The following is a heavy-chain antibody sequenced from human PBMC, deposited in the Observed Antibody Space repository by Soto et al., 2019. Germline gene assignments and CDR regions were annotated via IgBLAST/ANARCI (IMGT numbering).Heavy chain of an antibody. CDR3: ARSDCTGAYCYSWPFNYDVDV. V-gene: IGHV3-33*08. Sequence: QVQLVESGGGVVQPGGSLRLSCTTSGFTFNTYGMHWVRQAPGKGLEWVAIIWYDGSNKYYADSVKGRFTISRDNSKNTVYLQMKSLRAEDTALYYCARSDCTGAYCYSWPFNYDVDVWGQGTTVTVSS. CDR2: IWYDGSNK. J-gene: IGHJ6*02. D-gene: IGHD2-15*01. CDR1: GFTFNTYG.